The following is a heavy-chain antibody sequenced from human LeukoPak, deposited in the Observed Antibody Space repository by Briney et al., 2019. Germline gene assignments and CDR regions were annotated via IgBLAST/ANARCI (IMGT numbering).Heavy chain of an antibody. CDR1: GGTFSSYA. V-gene: IGHV1-2*02. D-gene: IGHD5-18*01. CDR2: INLNSGGT. CDR3: ARDAIQLWLGGNWFDP. Sequence: ASVKVSCKASGGTFSSYAINWVRQAPGQGLEWMGWINLNSGGTNYAQKFQGRVTMTRDTSISTAYMELSRLRSDDTAVYYCARDAIQLWLGGNWFDPWGQGTLVTVSS. J-gene: IGHJ5*02.